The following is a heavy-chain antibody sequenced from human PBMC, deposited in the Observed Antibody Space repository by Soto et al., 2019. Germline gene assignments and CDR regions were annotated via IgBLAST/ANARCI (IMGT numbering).Heavy chain of an antibody. D-gene: IGHD5-18*01. Sequence: SETLCLTCAVYGGSFGGYYWSWIRQPPGKGLEWIGEINHSGSTNYNPSLKSRVTISVDTSKNQFSLKLSSVTAADTAVYYCARNSPPSAHKRGYSYEHYFDYWGQGTLVTVSS. V-gene: IGHV4-34*01. CDR2: INHSGST. CDR1: GGSFGGYY. J-gene: IGHJ4*02. CDR3: ARNSPPSAHKRGYSYEHYFDY.